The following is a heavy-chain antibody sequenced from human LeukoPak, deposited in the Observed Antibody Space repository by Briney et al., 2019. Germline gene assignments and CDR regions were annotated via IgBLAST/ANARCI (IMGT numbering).Heavy chain of an antibody. D-gene: IGHD6-19*01. Sequence: GGSLRLSCAASGLIVNNNYMSWVRQAPGKGLEWVSITYRDGNTNYADSVKGRFTISRDNSKNTLSLQMNSLRAEDTVVYYCACSGPYSNGGVMTDYWGQGTLVTVSS. CDR1: GLIVNNNY. J-gene: IGHJ4*02. CDR2: TYRDGNT. V-gene: IGHV3-66*01. CDR3: ACSGPYSNGGVMTDY.